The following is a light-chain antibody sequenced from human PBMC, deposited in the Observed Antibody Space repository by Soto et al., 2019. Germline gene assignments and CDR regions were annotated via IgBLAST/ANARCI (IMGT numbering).Light chain of an antibody. Sequence: EIVMTQSPATLSVSPGERATLSCRASQSVSSNLAWYQQKPGQAPRLLIYGASTRATGIPARFSGSGSGTEFTLTISSLQSEDFAVYYCQQYNNWPGTFGQGTKGDIK. CDR2: GAS. CDR1: QSVSSN. V-gene: IGKV3-15*01. CDR3: QQYNNWPGT. J-gene: IGKJ1*01.